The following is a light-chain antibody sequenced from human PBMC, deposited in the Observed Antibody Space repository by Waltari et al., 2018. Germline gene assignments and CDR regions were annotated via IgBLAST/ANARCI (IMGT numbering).Light chain of an antibody. Sequence: DIQMTQSPSSLSASVGDRVTITCRTSQSISNFLNWYQQKSGKAPKLLISAASSLQSGVSSRVSGSGSGTEFTLTINNRQPEDFATYYGQQSLNTPPTFGQGSRLDIK. CDR1: QSISNF. CDR2: AAS. J-gene: IGKJ5*01. V-gene: IGKV1-39*01. CDR3: QQSLNTPPT.